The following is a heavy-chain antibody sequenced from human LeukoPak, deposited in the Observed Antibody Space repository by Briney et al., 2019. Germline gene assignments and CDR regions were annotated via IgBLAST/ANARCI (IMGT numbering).Heavy chain of an antibody. J-gene: IGHJ6*03. CDR2: IYTSGST. Sequence: SETLSLTCTVSGGSISSYYWSWIRQPPGKGLEWIGYIYTSGSTNYNPSLKSRATISVDTSKNQFSLKLSSVTAADTAVYYCARGTAAMYYYYYMDVWGKGTTVTVSS. CDR3: ARGTAAMYYYYYMDV. CDR1: GGSISSYY. V-gene: IGHV4-4*08. D-gene: IGHD2-2*01.